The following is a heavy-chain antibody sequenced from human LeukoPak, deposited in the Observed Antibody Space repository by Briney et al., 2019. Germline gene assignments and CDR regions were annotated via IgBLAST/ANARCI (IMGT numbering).Heavy chain of an antibody. CDR1: GFIFSSHS. D-gene: IGHD1-7*01. CDR3: ARDPTGTTDY. J-gene: IGHJ4*02. CDR2: ISSTGGTI. Sequence: GGSLRLSCAASGFIFSSHSMNWVRQAPGKGLEWVSYISSTGGTIYYADSVKGRFTISRDNAKNSLYLQMNSLRDEDTAVYYRARDPTGTTDYWGQGTLVTVSS. V-gene: IGHV3-48*02.